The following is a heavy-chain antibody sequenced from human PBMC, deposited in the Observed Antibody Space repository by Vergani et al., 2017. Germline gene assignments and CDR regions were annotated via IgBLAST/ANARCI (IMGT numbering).Heavy chain of an antibody. CDR1: GYTFTSYY. V-gene: IGHV1-46*01. J-gene: IGHJ4*02. CDR2: INPSGGST. CDR3: ARGGRDGYSCPGCFDY. D-gene: IGHD5-24*01. Sequence: QVQLVQSGAEVKKPGASVKVSCKASGYTFTSYYMHWVRQAPGQGLEWMGIINPSGGSTSYAQKFQGRVTMTRDTSTSTVYMELSSLRSEDTAVYYCARGGRDGYSCPGCFDYWGQGTLVTVSS.